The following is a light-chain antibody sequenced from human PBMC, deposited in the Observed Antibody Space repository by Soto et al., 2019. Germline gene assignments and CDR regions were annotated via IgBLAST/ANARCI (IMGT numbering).Light chain of an antibody. CDR2: DAS. CDR1: QNISRW. Sequence: DIQMTQSPSTLSASVGDRVTITCRASQNISRWLAWYQQKPGKAPKPLMYDASTLEGGVPSRFSGSGSGTEFSLTSSSLQPDDFATYYCQQYYYYPWTFGQGTKVEAK. CDR3: QQYYYYPWT. V-gene: IGKV1-5*01. J-gene: IGKJ1*01.